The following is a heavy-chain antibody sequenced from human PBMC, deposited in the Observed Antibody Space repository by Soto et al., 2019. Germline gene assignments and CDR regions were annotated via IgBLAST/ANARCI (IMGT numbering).Heavy chain of an antibody. CDR1: GFSLSTSGVG. D-gene: IGHD3-22*01. Sequence: QITLKESGPTLVKPTQTLTLTCTFSGFSLSTSGVGVGWIRQPPGKALEWLALIYWDDDKRYSPSLKSRLTIPNDTSQNQVVLTMTNMDPVDTATYYCAHLTYYYDSSGYYSRAEYFQHWGQGTLVTVSS. CDR3: AHLTYYYDSSGYYSRAEYFQH. CDR2: IYWDDDK. J-gene: IGHJ1*01. V-gene: IGHV2-5*02.